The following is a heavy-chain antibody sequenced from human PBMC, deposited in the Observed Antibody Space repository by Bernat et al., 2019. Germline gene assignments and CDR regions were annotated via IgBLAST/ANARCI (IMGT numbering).Heavy chain of an antibody. D-gene: IGHD4-17*01. Sequence: EVQLVESGGGLVQPGWSLRLSCAASGFTFSSYWMHWVRQAPGKGLVWVSRINSDGSSTSYADSVKGRFTISRDNAKNTLYLQMNSLRAEDTAVYYCARGPLTTVTSSDGWFDPWGQGTLVTVSS. CDR2: INSDGSST. CDR1: GFTFSSYW. CDR3: ARGPLTTVTSSDGWFDP. V-gene: IGHV3-74*01. J-gene: IGHJ5*02.